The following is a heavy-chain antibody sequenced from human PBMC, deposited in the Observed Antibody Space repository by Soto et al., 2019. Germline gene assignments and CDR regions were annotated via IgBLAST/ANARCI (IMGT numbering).Heavy chain of an antibody. Sequence: SETLSLTCTVSGSSISSGGYYWSWIRQHRGKGLEWIGCIYYSGSTYYNPSLKSRVTISVDTSKNPFSLKLSSVTAADTAVYYCARSGSRAGAFDIWGQGTMVTVSS. D-gene: IGHD6-6*01. CDR2: IYYSGST. CDR3: ARSGSRAGAFDI. CDR1: GSSISSGGYY. J-gene: IGHJ3*02. V-gene: IGHV4-31*03.